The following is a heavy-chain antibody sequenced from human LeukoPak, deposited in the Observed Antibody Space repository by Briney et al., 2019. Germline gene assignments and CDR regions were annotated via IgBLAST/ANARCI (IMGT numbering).Heavy chain of an antibody. CDR1: GFTFSSYW. J-gene: IGHJ4*02. CDR2: INSDGSST. D-gene: IGHD3-10*01. CDR3: AREHFGYYGSATGTFGY. V-gene: IGHV3-74*01. Sequence: GGSLRLSCAASGFTFSSYWMHWVRQAPGKGLVWVSRINSDGSSTSYADSVKGRFTISRDNAKNTLYLQMNSLRAEDTAVYYCAREHFGYYGSATGTFGYWGQGTLVTVSS.